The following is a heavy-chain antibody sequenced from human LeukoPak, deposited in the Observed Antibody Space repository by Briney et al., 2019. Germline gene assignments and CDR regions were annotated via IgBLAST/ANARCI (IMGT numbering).Heavy chain of an antibody. V-gene: IGHV1-18*01. J-gene: IGHJ5*02. CDR2: ISAYNGNT. D-gene: IGHD3-3*01. Sequence: ASVKVSCKASGYTFTSYGISWVRQAPGQGLEWMGWISAYNGNTNYAQKLQGRVTMTTDTSTSTAYMELSSLRSEDTAVYYCASHRSGYNWFDPWGQGTLVTVSS. CDR1: GYTFTSYG. CDR3: ASHRSGYNWFDP.